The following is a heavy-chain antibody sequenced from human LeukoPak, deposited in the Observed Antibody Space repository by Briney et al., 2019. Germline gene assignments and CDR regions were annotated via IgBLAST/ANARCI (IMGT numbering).Heavy chain of an antibody. CDR2: ISPFNGDT. Sequence: ASEKVSCKASGYTFTAYIITWVRQAPGQGLEWMGGISPFNGDTHYAQKFQGRVTMTTDTSTTTAYLELRSLTSDDTAVYYCARDRPSEYWGQGTLVTVSS. V-gene: IGHV1-18*01. CDR3: ARDRPSEY. J-gene: IGHJ4*02. CDR1: GYTFTAYI.